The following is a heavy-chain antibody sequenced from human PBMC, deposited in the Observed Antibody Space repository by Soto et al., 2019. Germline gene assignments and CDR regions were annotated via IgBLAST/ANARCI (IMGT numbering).Heavy chain of an antibody. V-gene: IGHV3-23*01. Sequence: EVQVLESGGGLVQPGGSLRLSCAASGFTFSSYAMSWVRQAPGKGLEWVSAISGSGGSTYYADSVKGRFTISRDNSNNALYLQMSSLRADDTAVYYCAKGYSSSWRYGDYWGQGTLVTVSS. CDR2: ISGSGGST. CDR1: GFTFSSYA. D-gene: IGHD6-13*01. CDR3: AKGYSSSWRYGDY. J-gene: IGHJ4*02.